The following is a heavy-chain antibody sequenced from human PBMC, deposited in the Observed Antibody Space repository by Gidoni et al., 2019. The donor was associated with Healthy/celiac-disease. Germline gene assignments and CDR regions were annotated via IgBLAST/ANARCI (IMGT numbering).Heavy chain of an antibody. CDR3: ARDVSSYSYGYGAWFDP. V-gene: IGHV1-69*01. CDR2: IIPIFGTA. CDR1: GGTFSSYA. Sequence: QVQLVQSGAEVKKPGSSVKVSCKASGGTFSSYAIRWVRQAPGQGLEWMGGIIPIFGTANYAQNFPGRVTITADESTSTAYMELSSLRSEDTAVYYCARDVSSYSYGYGAWFDPWGQGTLVTVSS. D-gene: IGHD5-18*01. J-gene: IGHJ5*02.